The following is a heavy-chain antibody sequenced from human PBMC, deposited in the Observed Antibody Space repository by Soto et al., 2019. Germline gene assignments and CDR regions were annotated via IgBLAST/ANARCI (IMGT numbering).Heavy chain of an antibody. V-gene: IGHV5-10-1*01. D-gene: IGHD2-2*01. CDR3: AKGPAIVLVPAAMNYYYGMDV. J-gene: IGHJ6*02. CDR1: GYSFTSYW. Sequence: GESLKISCKGSGYSFTSYWISWVRQMPGKGLEWMGRIDPSDSYTNYSPSFQGHVTISADKSISTAYLQWSSLKASDTAMYYCAKGPAIVLVPAAMNYYYGMDVWGQGTTVTVSS. CDR2: IDPSDSYT.